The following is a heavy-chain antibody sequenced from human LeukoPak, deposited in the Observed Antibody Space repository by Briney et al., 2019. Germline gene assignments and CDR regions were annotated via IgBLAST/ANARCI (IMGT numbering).Heavy chain of an antibody. CDR2: IYTSGST. CDR3: ARDFLATYCGGDCYSHHYYYYYMDV. D-gene: IGHD2-21*02. J-gene: IGHJ6*03. V-gene: IGHV4-4*07. Sequence: SETLSLTCTVSGGSISSYYWSWIRQPAGKGLEWIGRIYTSGSTNYNPSLKSRVTMSVDTSKNQFSLKLSSVTAADTAVYYCARDFLATYCGGDCYSHHYYYYYMDVWGKGTTVTISS. CDR1: GGSISSYY.